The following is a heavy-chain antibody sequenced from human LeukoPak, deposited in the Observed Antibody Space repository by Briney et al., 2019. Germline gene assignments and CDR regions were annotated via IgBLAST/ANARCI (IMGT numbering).Heavy chain of an antibody. V-gene: IGHV4-4*02. CDR1: GGSISSSNW. CDR2: IYHSGST. J-gene: IGHJ4*02. CDR3: ASRYYYDSSGYLSDY. Sequence: SGTLSLTCAVSGGSISSSNWWSWVRQPPGKGLEWIGEIYHSGSTNYNPSLKSRVTISVDKSKNQFSLKLSSVTAADTAVYYCASRYYYDSSGYLSDYWGQGTLVTVSS. D-gene: IGHD3-22*01.